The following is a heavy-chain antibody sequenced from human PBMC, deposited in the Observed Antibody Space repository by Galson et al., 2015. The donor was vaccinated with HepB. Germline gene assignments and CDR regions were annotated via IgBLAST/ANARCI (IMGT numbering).Heavy chain of an antibody. J-gene: IGHJ4*02. CDR3: VKVGATWIQLWAFDY. V-gene: IGHV3-64D*06. Sequence: SLRLSCAASGFTFSSYAMHWVRQAPGKGLEYVSAISSNGGSTYYADSVKGRFTISRDNSKNTLYLQMSSLRAEDTAVYYCVKVGATWIQLWAFDYWGQGTLVNVS. D-gene: IGHD5-18*01. CDR2: ISSNGGST. CDR1: GFTFSSYA.